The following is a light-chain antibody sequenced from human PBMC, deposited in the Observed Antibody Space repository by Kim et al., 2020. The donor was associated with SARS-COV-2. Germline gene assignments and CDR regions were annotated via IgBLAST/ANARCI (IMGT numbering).Light chain of an antibody. Sequence: GQSITISCTGTSSDVGSYNLVSWYQHHPGKAPQLMIFDVSKRPSGVPDRFSGSKSGNTASLTISGLQAEDEADYYCCSYAASYTWVFGGGTKLTVL. CDR3: CSYAASYTWV. CDR1: SSDVGSYNL. J-gene: IGLJ3*02. V-gene: IGLV2-11*01. CDR2: DVS.